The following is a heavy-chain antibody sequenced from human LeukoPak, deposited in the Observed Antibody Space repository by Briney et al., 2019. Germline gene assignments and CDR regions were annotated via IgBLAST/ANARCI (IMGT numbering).Heavy chain of an antibody. CDR1: GYSFTSYW. CDR2: IYPGDSDT. D-gene: IGHD3-22*01. V-gene: IGHV5-51*01. CDR3: ARHPDFFDSSYFDY. Sequence: GESLKISCKGSGYSFTSYWIGWVRQMPGKGLEWMGIIYPGDSDTRYSPSFQGQVTNSADKSISTAYLQWSSLKAPDTAMYYCARHPDFFDSSYFDYWGQGTLVTVSS. J-gene: IGHJ4*02.